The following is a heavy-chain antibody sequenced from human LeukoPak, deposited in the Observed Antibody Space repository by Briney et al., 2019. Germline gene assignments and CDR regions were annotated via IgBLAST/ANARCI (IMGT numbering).Heavy chain of an antibody. D-gene: IGHD3-9*01. V-gene: IGHV1-8*02. CDR2: MNPNSGNT. J-gene: IGHJ6*03. CDR1: GYTFTSYD. CDR3: ARTINNILTGYSHYYYYMDV. Sequence: ASVKVSCKASGYTFTSYDINWVRQATGQGLEWMGWMNPNSGNTGYAQKFQGRVTMTRNTSISTAYMELSSLRSEDTAVYYCARTINNILTGYSHYYYYMDVWGKGTTVTISS.